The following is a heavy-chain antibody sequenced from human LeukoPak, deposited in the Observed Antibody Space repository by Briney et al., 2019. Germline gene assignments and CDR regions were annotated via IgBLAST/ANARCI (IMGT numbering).Heavy chain of an antibody. D-gene: IGHD3-3*01. CDR3: AKLFEWSGGYFDY. V-gene: IGHV3-23*01. CDR1: GFTFSSYA. CDR2: ISGSGGST. J-gene: IGHJ4*02. Sequence: GGSLRLSCAASGFTFSSYAMSWVRLAPGKGLEWVSAISGSGGSTYYADSVKGRFTISRDNSKNTLYLQMNSLRAEDTAVYYCAKLFEWSGGYFDYWGQGTLVTVSS.